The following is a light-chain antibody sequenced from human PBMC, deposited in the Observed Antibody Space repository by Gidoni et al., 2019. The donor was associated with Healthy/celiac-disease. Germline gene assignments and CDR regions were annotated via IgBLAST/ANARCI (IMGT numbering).Light chain of an antibody. J-gene: IGLJ2*01. V-gene: IGLV3-1*01. CDR2: GDD. CDR3: QAWDSRQREVV. Sequence: SLQLTQPPSLSVSPGQTATIACSGEDLSNEYSAWYQQKPGQSPVLVIYGDDKRPSGIPERFSGSNSGNTATLTISGTQALDEADYYCQAWDSRQREVVFGGGTKLTVL. CDR1: DLSNEY.